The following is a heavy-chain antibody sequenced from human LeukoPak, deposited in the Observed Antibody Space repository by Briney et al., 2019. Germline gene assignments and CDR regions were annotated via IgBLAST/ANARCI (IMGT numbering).Heavy chain of an antibody. D-gene: IGHD4-17*01. Sequence: SETLSLTCTVSGGSISSGSYYWSWIRQPAGKGLEWIGRIYTSGSTNYNPSLKSRVTISVDTSKNQFSLKLSSVTAADTAVYYCAREVEDYGDYYYYYYYMDVWGKGTTVTISS. V-gene: IGHV4-61*02. CDR2: IYTSGST. CDR3: AREVEDYGDYYYYYYYMDV. CDR1: GGSISSGSYY. J-gene: IGHJ6*03.